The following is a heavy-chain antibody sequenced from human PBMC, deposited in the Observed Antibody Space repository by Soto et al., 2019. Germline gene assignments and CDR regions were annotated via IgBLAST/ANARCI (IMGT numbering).Heavy chain of an antibody. CDR2: INRSGST. D-gene: IGHD2-2*01. CDR3: ARIVVPAAMYYYYYYGMDV. CDR1: GGSFSGYY. Sequence: SETLSLTCAVYGGSFSGYYWSWIRQPPGKGLEWIGEINRSGSTNYNPSLKSRVTISVDTSKNQFSLKLSSVTAADTAVYYCARIVVPAAMYYYYYYGMDVWGQGTTVTVSS. J-gene: IGHJ6*02. V-gene: IGHV4-34*01.